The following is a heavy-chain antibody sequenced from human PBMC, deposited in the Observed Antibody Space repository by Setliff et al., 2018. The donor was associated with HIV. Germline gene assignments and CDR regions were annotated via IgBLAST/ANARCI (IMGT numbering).Heavy chain of an antibody. CDR2: INHSGRT. Sequence: SETLSLTCAVYGGSFSDFYWSWIRQSPGKGLEWIGDINHSGRTNNNPSLRSRVTISVDTSKNQFSLKLNSVTAADTAVYYCARSKTFYDFWGGYYTHGAFKIWGLGTMVTVSS. D-gene: IGHD3-3*01. CDR1: GGSFSDFY. CDR3: ARSKTFYDFWGGYYTHGAFKI. V-gene: IGHV4-34*01. J-gene: IGHJ3*02.